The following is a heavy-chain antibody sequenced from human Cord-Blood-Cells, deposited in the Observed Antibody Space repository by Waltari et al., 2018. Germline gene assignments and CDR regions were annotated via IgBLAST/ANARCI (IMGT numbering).Heavy chain of an antibody. V-gene: IGHV3-33*01. CDR3: ARDEYSSSYYYYFGMDV. CDR2: IWYDGSKK. J-gene: IGHJ6*02. Sequence: QVQLVESGGGVVQPGWYLRFPCAASGLRFRCSGLLRVRLAPDMGLEWVAVIWYDGSKKYYANSVKGRFTISRDNSKNTLYLQMNSLRAEDTAVYYGARDEYSSSYYYYFGMDVWGQGTTVTVSS. CDR1: GLRFRCSG. D-gene: IGHD6-6*01.